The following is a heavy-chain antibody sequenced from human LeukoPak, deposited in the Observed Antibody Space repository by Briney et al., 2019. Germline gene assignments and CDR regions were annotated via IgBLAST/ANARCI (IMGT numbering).Heavy chain of an antibody. J-gene: IGHJ4*02. D-gene: IGHD3-22*01. CDR2: MNPNSGNT. CDR1: GYTFTSYD. V-gene: IGHV1-8*01. CDR3: SLGGFGGYIEW. Sequence: ASVTVSCKASGYTFTSYDINWVRQAPGQGLEWRGWMNPNSGNTGYAQKFQGRVTMTRNTSISTAYMELSGLRSEDTAVYYCSLGGFGGYIEWWGQGTLVTVSS.